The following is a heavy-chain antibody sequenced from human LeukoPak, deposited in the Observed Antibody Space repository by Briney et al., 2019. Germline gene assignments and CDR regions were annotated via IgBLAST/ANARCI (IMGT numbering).Heavy chain of an antibody. Sequence: GGSLRLSCAASGFTFSSYSMNWFRQAPGKGLEWVSSISSSSSYIYYADSVKGRFTISRDNAKNSLYLQMNSLRAEDTAVYYCARDSPTYYYDSSGYYVPLDYWGQGTLVTVSS. V-gene: IGHV3-21*01. CDR1: GFTFSSYS. D-gene: IGHD3-22*01. J-gene: IGHJ4*02. CDR2: ISSSSSYI. CDR3: ARDSPTYYYDSSGYYVPLDY.